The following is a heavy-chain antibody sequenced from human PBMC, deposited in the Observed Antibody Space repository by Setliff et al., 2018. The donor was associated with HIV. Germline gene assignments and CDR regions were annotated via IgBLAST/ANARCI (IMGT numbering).Heavy chain of an antibody. CDR1: GGSISSSSYY. V-gene: IGHV4-39*01. J-gene: IGHJ3*01. CDR2: IFYSGSA. Sequence: NPSETLSLTCTVSGGSISSSSYYWGWIRQPPGKGREWIGSIFYSGSANYNPSLRSPVAISVDTSKNQFSLKLTSVTAADTAVYYCARAPPGIQNDAFDVWGQGTMVTVSS. CDR3: ARAPPGIQNDAFDV.